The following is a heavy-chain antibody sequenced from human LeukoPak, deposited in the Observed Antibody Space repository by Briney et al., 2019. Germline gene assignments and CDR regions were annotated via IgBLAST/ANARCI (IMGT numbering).Heavy chain of an antibody. J-gene: IGHJ4*02. D-gene: IGHD3-22*01. V-gene: IGHV3-11*04. CDR3: ARGQPDSGGHYYSWYFDY. CDR2: ISSSGSVT. Sequence: TGGSLRLSCAASGFTVSSNYMSWVRQAPGRGLEWVSSISSSGSVTYYADSVKGRFTVSKDNARNSLHLQMNNLAVEDTATYFCARGQPDSGGHYYSWYFDYWGQGTPVTVSS. CDR1: GFTVSSNY.